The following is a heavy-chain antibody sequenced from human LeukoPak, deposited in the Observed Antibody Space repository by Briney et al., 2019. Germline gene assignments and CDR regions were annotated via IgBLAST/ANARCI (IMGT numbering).Heavy chain of an antibody. CDR1: GFTFSSYA. J-gene: IGHJ6*02. V-gene: IGHV3-30-3*01. CDR2: ISYDGNNK. D-gene: IGHD3-10*01. Sequence: GGSLRLSCAASGFTFSSYAMHWVRQAPGKGLEWVAVISYDGNNKYYADSVKVRFTISRHNSKKTLYLQMNSLRAEDTAVYYCERDPPNRILWFGELLYYYGMDVWGQGTTVTVSS. CDR3: ERDPPNRILWFGELLYYYGMDV.